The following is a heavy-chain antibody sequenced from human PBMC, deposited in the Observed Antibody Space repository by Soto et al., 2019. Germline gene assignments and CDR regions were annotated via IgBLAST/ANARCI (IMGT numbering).Heavy chain of an antibody. CDR1: GFTVNHNY. V-gene: IGHV3-53*01. CDR2: IYSDNKT. CDR3: ARGYWAGGMDV. D-gene: IGHD2-8*02. J-gene: IGHJ6*01. Sequence: PGGSLRLSCVASGFTVNHNYMNWVRQAPGKGLEWVSVIYSDNKTYYADSVKGRFTISRDNPKNTLFLQMNSLRAEDTAMYYCARGYWAGGMDVWGRGTRVTVSS.